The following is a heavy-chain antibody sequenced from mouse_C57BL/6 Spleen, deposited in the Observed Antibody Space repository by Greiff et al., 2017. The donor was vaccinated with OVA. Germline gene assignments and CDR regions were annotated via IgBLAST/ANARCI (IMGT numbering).Heavy chain of an antibody. CDR2: IDPETGGT. CDR1: GYTFTDYE. J-gene: IGHJ4*01. D-gene: IGHD1-1*01. CDR3: TAYGSSHYAMDY. V-gene: IGHV1-15*01. Sequence: QVQLQQSGAELVRPGASVTLSCKASGYTFTDYEMHWVKQTPVHGLEWIGAIDPETGGTAYNQKFKGKAILTADKSSSTAYIELRSLTSEDSAVYYCTAYGSSHYAMDYWGQGTSVTVSS.